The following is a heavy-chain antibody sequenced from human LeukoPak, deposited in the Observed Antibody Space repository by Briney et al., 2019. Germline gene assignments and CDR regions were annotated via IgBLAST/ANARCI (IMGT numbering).Heavy chain of an antibody. CDR2: INHSGST. Sequence: SETLSLTCAVSGGSFSGYYWSWIRQPPGKGLEWIGEINHSGSTNYNPSLKSRVTISVDTSKNQFSLKLSSVTAADTAVYYCASGHIAAAGHWGQGTLVTVP. J-gene: IGHJ4*02. CDR1: GGSFSGYY. V-gene: IGHV4-34*01. CDR3: ASGHIAAAGH. D-gene: IGHD6-13*01.